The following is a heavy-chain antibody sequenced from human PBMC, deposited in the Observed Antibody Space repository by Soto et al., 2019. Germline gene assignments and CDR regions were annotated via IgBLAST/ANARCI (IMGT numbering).Heavy chain of an antibody. Sequence: GASVKVSFKASGYTFTSYAMHLVRQAPGQRLEWMGWINAGNGNTKYSQKFQGRVTITRDTSASTAYMELSSLRSEDTAVYYCARGGRRITMIVVVPGKNWFDPWGQGTLVTVSS. CDR2: INAGNGNT. D-gene: IGHD3-22*01. J-gene: IGHJ5*02. V-gene: IGHV1-3*01. CDR1: GYTFTSYA. CDR3: ARGGRRITMIVVVPGKNWFDP.